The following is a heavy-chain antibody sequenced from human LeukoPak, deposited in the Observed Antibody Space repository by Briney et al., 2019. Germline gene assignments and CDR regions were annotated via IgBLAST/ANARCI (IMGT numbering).Heavy chain of an antibody. Sequence: ASVTVSCRASGYTFTDYYIHWVRQAPGQGLEWMGWINPNSGDTNHAERFQGRVTMTTDTSISTAYMELSRLRSDDTAVYYCARGGWLVYWGQGTLVTVSS. CDR2: INPNSGDT. CDR1: GYTFTDYY. V-gene: IGHV1-2*02. CDR3: ARGGWLVY. D-gene: IGHD5-12*01. J-gene: IGHJ4*02.